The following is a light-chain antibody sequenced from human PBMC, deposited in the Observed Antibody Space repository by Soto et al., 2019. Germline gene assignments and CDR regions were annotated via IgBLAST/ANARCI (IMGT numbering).Light chain of an antibody. CDR3: QQRNNWPSIT. CDR2: DAS. V-gene: IGKV3-11*01. CDR1: QSVSSY. Sequence: MVLTQYPASLSLSPVERATLSFRVSQSVSSYLACYQQKPGQAPSLLIYDASNRATGIPARFSGSGSGTDFTLTIISLEPEDFAVYYCQQRNNWPSITFGQGTRLEIK. J-gene: IGKJ5*01.